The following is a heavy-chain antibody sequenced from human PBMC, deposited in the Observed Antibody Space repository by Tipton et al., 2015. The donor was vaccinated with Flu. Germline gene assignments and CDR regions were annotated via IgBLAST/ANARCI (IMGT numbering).Heavy chain of an antibody. CDR2: ISYSGNT. D-gene: IGHD3-10*02. CDR1: GGSVNSYF. V-gene: IGHV4-59*05. Sequence: TLSLTCTVSGGSVNSYFWSWIRQPPGKGLEWIGGISYSGNTYYNPSLKSRVVISVDMSKNQFSLKLTSVTAADTAIYYCARLSFYDVDLKNFYFEDWGQGTLVTVSS. J-gene: IGHJ4*02. CDR3: ARLSFYDVDLKNFYFED.